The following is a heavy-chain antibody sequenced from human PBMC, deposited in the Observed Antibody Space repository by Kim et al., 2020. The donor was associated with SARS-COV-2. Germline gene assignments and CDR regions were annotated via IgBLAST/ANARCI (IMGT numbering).Heavy chain of an antibody. J-gene: IGHJ3*02. V-gene: IGHV4-59*01. Sequence: SETLSLTCTVSGGSISSYYWSWIRQPPGKGLEWIGYIYYSGSTNYNPSLKSRVTISVDTSTNQVSLNLSSVTGADTAIYYCARGCSDYDRVIGIWGQGT. CDR2: IYYSGST. CDR1: GGSISSYY. CDR3: ARGCSDYDRVIGI. D-gene: IGHD5-12*01.